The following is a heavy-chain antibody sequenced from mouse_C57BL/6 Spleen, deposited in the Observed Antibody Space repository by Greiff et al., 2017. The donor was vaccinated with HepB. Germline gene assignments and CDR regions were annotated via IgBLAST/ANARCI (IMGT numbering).Heavy chain of an antibody. D-gene: IGHD1-1*01. CDR3: ARPYGSSHWYFDV. J-gene: IGHJ1*03. CDR1: GYAFSSSW. V-gene: IGHV1-82*01. CDR2: IYPGDGDT. Sequence: VQLQESGPELVKPGASVKISCKASGYAFSSSWMNWVKQRPGKGLEWIGRIYPGDGDTNYNGKFKGKATLTADKSSSTAYMQLSSLTSEDSAVYFCARPYGSSHWYFDVWGTGTTVTVSS.